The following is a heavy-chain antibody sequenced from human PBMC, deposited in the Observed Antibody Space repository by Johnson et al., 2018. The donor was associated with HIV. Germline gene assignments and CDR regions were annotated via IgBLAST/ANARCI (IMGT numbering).Heavy chain of an antibody. Sequence: QVQLVESGGGVVQPGRSLRLSCAASGFSFSSYGMHWVRQAPGKGLEWVAVISYAGSNKYDADYVKGRFTISRDNSKNTLYLQMNSLRAEDTAVYYCARGGGCGGDCYSGYDAFDIWGQGTMVTVSS. CDR2: ISYAGSNK. J-gene: IGHJ3*02. CDR3: ARGGGCGGDCYSGYDAFDI. V-gene: IGHV3-30*03. D-gene: IGHD2-21*01. CDR1: GFSFSSYG.